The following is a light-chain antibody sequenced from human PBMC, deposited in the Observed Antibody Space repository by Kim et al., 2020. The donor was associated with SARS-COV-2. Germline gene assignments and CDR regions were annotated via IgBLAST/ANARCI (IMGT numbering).Light chain of an antibody. CDR2: LNSDGSH. CDR3: QAWGIGFWV. Sequence: SVTLSCTLGSGHRGYGSAWHQPQSEKGPRYLMMLNSDGSHTEGGGIPDRFSGSSSGDGRYLIICSLQSEDEADYYCQAWGIGFWVFGGGIQLTVL. CDR1: SGHRGYG. V-gene: IGLV4-69*01. J-gene: IGLJ3*02.